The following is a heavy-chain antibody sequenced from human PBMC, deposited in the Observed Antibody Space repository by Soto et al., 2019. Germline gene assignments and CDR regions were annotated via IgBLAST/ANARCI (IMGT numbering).Heavy chain of an antibody. CDR2: ISSNGGST. CDR1: GFTFSSYA. J-gene: IGHJ4*02. D-gene: IGHD3-10*01. Sequence: GGSLRLSCAASGFTFSSYAMHWVRQAPGKGLEYVSAISSNGGSTYYANSVKGRFTISRDNSKNTLYLQMGSLRAEDMAVYYCAREGAEIWFGERYFDYWGQGTLVTVSS. CDR3: AREGAEIWFGERYFDY. V-gene: IGHV3-64*01.